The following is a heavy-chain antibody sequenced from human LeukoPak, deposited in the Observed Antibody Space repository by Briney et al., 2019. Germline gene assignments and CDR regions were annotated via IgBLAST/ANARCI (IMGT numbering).Heavy chain of an antibody. V-gene: IGHV4-59*01. Sequence: PSETLSLTCTVSGGYISGYYWSWIRQPPGKGLEWIGDIYYNGSTSHNPSLKSRLTISVDTSKKQFSLNLSSVTAADTAVYYCARDFHSRYGGRYLDYWGQRTRLTVSS. CDR2: IYYNGST. D-gene: IGHD1-26*01. J-gene: IGHJ4*02. CDR3: ARDFHSRYGGRYLDY. CDR1: GGYISGYY.